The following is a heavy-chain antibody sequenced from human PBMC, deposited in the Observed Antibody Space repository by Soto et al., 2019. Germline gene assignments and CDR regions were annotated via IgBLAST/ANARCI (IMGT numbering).Heavy chain of an antibody. CDR2: INHSGST. J-gene: IGHJ5*02. Sequence: QVQLQQWGAGLLKPSETLSLTCAVYGGSLSGYYWSWIRQPPWKGLEWIGEINHSGSTNYNPSLKSRVTISVDTSKNQFSLKLSSLTAADTAVYYCARGLPRWLQLPYWFDPWGQGTLVTVSS. V-gene: IGHV4-34*01. CDR1: GGSLSGYY. D-gene: IGHD5-12*01. CDR3: ARGLPRWLQLPYWFDP.